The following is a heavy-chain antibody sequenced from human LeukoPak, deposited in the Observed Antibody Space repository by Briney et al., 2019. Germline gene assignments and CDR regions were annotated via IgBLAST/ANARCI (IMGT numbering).Heavy chain of an antibody. CDR3: ASYGSSGWRYFDY. CDR2: ISSSSSYI. D-gene: IGHD6-19*01. V-gene: IGHV3-21*01. Sequence: GRSLRLSCAASGFTFSTYSMNWVRQAPGKGLEWVSSISSSSSYIYYADSVKGRFTISRDNAKNSLFLQMNSLRAEDTAVYYCASYGSSGWRYFDYWGQGTLVTVSS. CDR1: GFTFSTYS. J-gene: IGHJ4*02.